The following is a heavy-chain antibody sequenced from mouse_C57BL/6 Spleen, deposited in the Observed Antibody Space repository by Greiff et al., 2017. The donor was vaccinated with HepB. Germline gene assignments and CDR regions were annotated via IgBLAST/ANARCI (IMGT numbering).Heavy chain of an antibody. V-gene: IGHV5-4*03. D-gene: IGHD1-1*01. CDR1: GFTFSFSA. CDR3: ARRTTPWYFDV. CDR2: ISDGGSYT. J-gene: IGHJ1*03. Sequence: EVKLMESGGGLVKPGGSLKLSCAASGFTFSFSALSWVRQTPDKLLAWVATISDGGSYTYYPDNVKGRFTISRDNAKNNLYLQMSHLKSEDTAMYYCARRTTPWYFDVWGTGTTVTVSS.